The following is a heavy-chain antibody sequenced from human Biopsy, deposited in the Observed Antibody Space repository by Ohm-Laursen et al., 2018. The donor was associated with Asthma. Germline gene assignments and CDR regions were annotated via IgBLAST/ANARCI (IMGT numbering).Heavy chain of an antibody. CDR1: GGTFSNFA. D-gene: IGHD6-19*01. CDR2: ITTVFGTT. CDR3: ARCQVGYSSGWSLLLKKIYYSGMDV. V-gene: IGHV1-69*01. Sequence: SSVKVSCKVPGGTFSNFAISWVRQAPGQGLEWLGGITTVFGTTNYAQKFQGRVTITADESTSTAYMEVTSLRSEDTAIYYCARCQVGYSSGWSLLLKKIYYSGMDVWGQGTAVTVSS. J-gene: IGHJ6*02.